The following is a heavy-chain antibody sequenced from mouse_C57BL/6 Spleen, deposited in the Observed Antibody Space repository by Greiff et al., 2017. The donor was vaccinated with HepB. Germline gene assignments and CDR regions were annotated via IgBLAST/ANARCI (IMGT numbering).Heavy chain of an antibody. Sequence: VNVVESGAELVKPGASVKISCKASGYAFSSYWMNWVKQRPGKGLEWIGQIYPGDGDTNYNGKFKGKATLTADKSSSTAYMQLSSLTSEDSAVYFCARSAGSSLYYAMDYWGQGTSVTVSS. CDR3: ARSAGSSLYYAMDY. CDR1: GYAFSSYW. V-gene: IGHV1-80*01. J-gene: IGHJ4*01. D-gene: IGHD1-1*01. CDR2: IYPGDGDT.